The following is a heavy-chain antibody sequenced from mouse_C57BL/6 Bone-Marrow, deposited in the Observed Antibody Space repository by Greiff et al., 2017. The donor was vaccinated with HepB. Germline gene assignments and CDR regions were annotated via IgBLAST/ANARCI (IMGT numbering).Heavy chain of an antibody. CDR2: IYPGNSDT. V-gene: IGHV1-5*01. D-gene: IGHD2-4*01. CDR1: GYTFTSYW. CDR3: TRGGDYDYGYAMDY. J-gene: IGHJ4*01. Sequence: VQLQQSGTVLARPGASVKMSCKTSGYTFTSYWMHWVKQRPGQGLEWMGAIYPGNSDTSYNQKFKGKAKLTAVTSASTAYMELSSLTNEDSAVYYCTRGGDYDYGYAMDYWGQGTSVTVSS.